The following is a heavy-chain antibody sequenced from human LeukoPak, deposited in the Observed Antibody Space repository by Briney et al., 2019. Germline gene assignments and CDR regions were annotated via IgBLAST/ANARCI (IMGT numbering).Heavy chain of an antibody. CDR3: ARDRFGEWIDY. CDR1: GYTFTSYD. D-gene: IGHD3-10*01. V-gene: IGHV1-18*01. Sequence: ASVKVSCKASGYTFTSYDINWVRQATGQGLEWMGWISAYNGNTNYAQKLQGRVTMTTDTSTSTAYMELRSLRSDDTAVYYCARDRFGEWIDYWGQGTLVTVSS. J-gene: IGHJ4*02. CDR2: ISAYNGNT.